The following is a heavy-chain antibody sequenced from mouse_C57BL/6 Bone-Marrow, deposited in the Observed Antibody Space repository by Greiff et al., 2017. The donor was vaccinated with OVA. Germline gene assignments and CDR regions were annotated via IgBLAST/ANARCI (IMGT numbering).Heavy chain of an antibody. Sequence: QVQLQQSGPELVRPGASVKISCKAPGYTFTSHWMQWVRQRPGQGLEWIGEIFPGSGSTYYNEKFKGKATLTVDTSSSTAYMQLSSLTSEDSAVYFCALIYYDYDGGWFAYWGQGTLVTVSA. D-gene: IGHD2-4*01. V-gene: IGHV1-56*01. J-gene: IGHJ3*01. CDR3: ALIYYDYDGGWFAY. CDR1: GYTFTSHW. CDR2: IFPGSGST.